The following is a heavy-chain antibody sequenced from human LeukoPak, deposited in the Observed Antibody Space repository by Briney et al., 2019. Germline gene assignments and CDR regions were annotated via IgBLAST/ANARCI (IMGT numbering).Heavy chain of an antibody. Sequence: SETLSLTCTVSGGSISSYYWSWIRRPPGKGLEWIGYIYYSGSTNYNPSLKSRVTISVDTSRTQFSLKLTSVTAADTAVYYCARTRRATVTSYYYYYMDVWGKGTTVTVSS. V-gene: IGHV4-59*01. J-gene: IGHJ6*03. CDR3: ARTRRATVTSYYYYYMDV. CDR2: IYYSGST. CDR1: GGSISSYY. D-gene: IGHD4-17*01.